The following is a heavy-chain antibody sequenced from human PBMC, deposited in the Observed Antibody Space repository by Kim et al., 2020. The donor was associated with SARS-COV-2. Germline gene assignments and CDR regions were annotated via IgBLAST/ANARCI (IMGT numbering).Heavy chain of an antibody. CDR3: AKCQRFNDGMDV. Sequence: GGSLRLSCAASGFTFSSYGMHWVRQAPGKGLEWVAVISYDGSNKYYADSVKGRFTISRDNSKNTLYLQMNSLRAEDTAVYYCAKCQRFNDGMDVWGQGTTVTVSS. V-gene: IGHV3-30*18. CDR1: GFTFSSYG. J-gene: IGHJ6*02. CDR2: ISYDGSNK.